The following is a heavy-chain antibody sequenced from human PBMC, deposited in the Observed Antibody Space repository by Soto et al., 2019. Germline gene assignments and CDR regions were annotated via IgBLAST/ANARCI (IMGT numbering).Heavy chain of an antibody. D-gene: IGHD6-6*01. CDR2: INPNSGDT. J-gene: IGHJ4*02. CDR3: ARSLSTIGGRPDS. Sequence: GASVKVSCKASGYTFTSHGISWVRQAPGQGLEWMGWINPNSGDTKYAQKFQGRVTMTRDTSTRTAYMEVSRLTSDDTAVYYCARSLSTIGGRPDSWGQGTLVTVSS. V-gene: IGHV1-2*02. CDR1: GYTFTSHG.